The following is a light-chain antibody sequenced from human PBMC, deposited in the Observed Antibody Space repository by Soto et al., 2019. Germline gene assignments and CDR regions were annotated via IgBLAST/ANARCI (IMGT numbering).Light chain of an antibody. CDR1: QSVSSS. Sequence: EIVMTQSPATLSVSPGERTTLFCRASQSVSSSLAWYQQKPGQAPRLLIYGASTRATGISARFSGSGSGTEFTLTISSLQSEDFAVYYCQQYNNWPPWTFGQGTKVEIK. V-gene: IGKV3-15*01. CDR2: GAS. CDR3: QQYNNWPPWT. J-gene: IGKJ1*01.